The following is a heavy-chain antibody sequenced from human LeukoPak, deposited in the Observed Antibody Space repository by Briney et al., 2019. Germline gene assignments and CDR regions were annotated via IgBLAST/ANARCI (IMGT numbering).Heavy chain of an antibody. V-gene: IGHV3-30-3*01. J-gene: IGHJ4*02. CDR2: ISYDGSNK. CDR3: ARDGIVGATVFGSFGFDY. CDR1: GFTFSSYA. Sequence: PGRSLRLSCAASGFTFSSYAMHWVRQAPGKGLEWVAVISYDGSNKYYADSVKGRFTISRDNSKNTLYLQMNSLGAEDTAVYYCARDGIVGATVFGSFGFDYWGQGTLVTVSS. D-gene: IGHD1-26*01.